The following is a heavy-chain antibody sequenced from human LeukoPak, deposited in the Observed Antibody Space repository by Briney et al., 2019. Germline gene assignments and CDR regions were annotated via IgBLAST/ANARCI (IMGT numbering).Heavy chain of an antibody. Sequence: SETLSLTCTVSGVSISSSTYYWGWIRQPPGKGLEWIGSIYYSVTTYYNPSLESRVTIFVDTSKNQFSLMLTSVTAADSAVYYCAKGDGYNSNWFDPWGQGTLVTVSS. CDR2: IYYSVTT. J-gene: IGHJ5*02. D-gene: IGHD5-24*01. CDR3: AKGDGYNSNWFDP. V-gene: IGHV4-39*01. CDR1: GVSISSSTYY.